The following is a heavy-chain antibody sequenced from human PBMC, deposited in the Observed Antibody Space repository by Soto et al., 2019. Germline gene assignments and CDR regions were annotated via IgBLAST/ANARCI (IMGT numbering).Heavy chain of an antibody. D-gene: IGHD1-1*01. Sequence: QVQLVQSGAEVKKPGSSVKVSCKASGGTFSSYTISWVRQAPGQGLEWMGRIIPILGIANYAQKFQGRVTVTADKSTSTAYMELSSLRSEDTAVYYCARDGGMRGMDVWGQGTTVTVSS. J-gene: IGHJ6*02. CDR3: ARDGGMRGMDV. V-gene: IGHV1-69*08. CDR1: GGTFSSYT. CDR2: IIPILGIA.